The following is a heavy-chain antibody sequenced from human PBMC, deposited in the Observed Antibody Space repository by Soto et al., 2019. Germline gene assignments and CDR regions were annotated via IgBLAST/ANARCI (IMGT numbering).Heavy chain of an antibody. CDR2: INSDGSST. D-gene: IGHD5-18*01. CDR1: GFTFSSYW. V-gene: IGHV3-74*01. J-gene: IGHJ4*02. Sequence: PGGSLRLSCAASGFTFSSYWMHLVRQAPGKGLVWVSRINSDGSSTSYADSVKGRFTISRDNAKNTLYLQMNSLRAEDTAVYYCARGPGIPHSYGYWYYFDYWGQGTLVTVS. CDR3: ARGPGIPHSYGYWYYFDY.